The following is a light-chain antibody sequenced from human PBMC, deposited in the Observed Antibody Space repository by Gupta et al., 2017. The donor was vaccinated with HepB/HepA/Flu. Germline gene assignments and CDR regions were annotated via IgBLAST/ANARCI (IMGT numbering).Light chain of an antibody. J-gene: IGLJ3*02. CDR1: SGNIANNY. CDR3: QSHDSGSHMV. Sequence: FMLSQPRSVSGSPGRTIIISCTRSSGNIANNYVQWYQRRPGSAPTTVIYEDDQRPSGVPDRFSGTIDVSSNSASLTISGLQTEDEADYFCQSHDSGSHMVFGGGTKVTVL. CDR2: EDD. V-gene: IGLV6-57*03.